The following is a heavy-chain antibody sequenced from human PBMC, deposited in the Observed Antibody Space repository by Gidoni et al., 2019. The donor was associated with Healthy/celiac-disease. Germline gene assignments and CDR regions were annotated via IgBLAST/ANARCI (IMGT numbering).Heavy chain of an antibody. V-gene: IGHV3-9*01. D-gene: IGHD3-10*01. J-gene: IGHJ6*02. Sequence: EMQLVESGGGLVQPGRSLRLSCAASGSTFDDYAMHWLRQAPGKGLEWVSGISWNSGSIGYADSVKGRFTISRDNAKNSLYLQMNSLRAEDTALYYCAKGGFGEPGLFFYGMDVWGQGTTVTVSS. CDR1: GSTFDDYA. CDR2: ISWNSGSI. CDR3: AKGGFGEPGLFFYGMDV.